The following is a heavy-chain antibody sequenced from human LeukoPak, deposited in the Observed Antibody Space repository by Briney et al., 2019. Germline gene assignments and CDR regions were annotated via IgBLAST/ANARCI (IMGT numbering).Heavy chain of an antibody. CDR3: ARGGDFGVVMPFDY. V-gene: IGHV4-30-2*01. D-gene: IGHD3-3*01. CDR2: IYHSGST. J-gene: IGHJ4*02. CDR1: GGSISSGGYY. Sequence: PSETLSLTCTVSGGSISSGGYYWSWIRQPPGKGLEWIGYIYHSGSTYYNPSLKSRVTISVDRSKNQFSLKLSSVTAADTAVYYCARGGDFGVVMPFDYWGQGTLVTVSS.